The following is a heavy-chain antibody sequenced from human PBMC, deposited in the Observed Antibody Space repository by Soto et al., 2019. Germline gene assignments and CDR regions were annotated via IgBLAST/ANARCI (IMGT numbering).Heavy chain of an antibody. V-gene: IGHV4-4*02. CDR2: VDHSGSA. CDR3: ARDHYGEDGSYYYGLDV. CDR1: GGSLTSSSW. D-gene: IGHD4-17*01. Sequence: QVQLQESAPGLVKPSETLSLTCGVSGGSLTSSSWWSWVRQSPGKGLEWIGGVDHSGSATYTPCLKRRVAMSLSKSKDQFYLKLTSVTAAHTAVYSCARDHYGEDGSYYYGLDVWGPGTRVIVSS. J-gene: IGHJ6*02.